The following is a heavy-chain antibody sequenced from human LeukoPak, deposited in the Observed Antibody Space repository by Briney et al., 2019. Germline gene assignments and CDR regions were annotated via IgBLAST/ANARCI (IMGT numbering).Heavy chain of an antibody. V-gene: IGHV3-30-3*01. CDR3: ARDGAFGI. CDR2: ISYDGSNK. Sequence: GGSLRLSCAASGFTFSSYAMHWVRQAPGKGLEWVAVISYDGSNKYYAGSVKGRFTISRDNSKNTLYLQMNSLRAEDTAVYYCARDGAFGIWGQGTMVTVSS. CDR1: GFTFSSYA. J-gene: IGHJ3*02.